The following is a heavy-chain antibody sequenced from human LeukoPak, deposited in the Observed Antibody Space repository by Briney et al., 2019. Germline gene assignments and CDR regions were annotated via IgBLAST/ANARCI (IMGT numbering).Heavy chain of an antibody. V-gene: IGHV1-2*02. J-gene: IGHJ4*02. CDR3: ARGHGATYNYYDSSGYLY. CDR2: INPNSGGT. Sequence: ASVKVSYKASGYTFTGYYMHWVRQAPGQGLEWMGWINPNSGGTNYAQKFQGRVTMTRDTSISTAYMELSRLRSDDTAVYYCARGHGATYNYYDSSGYLYWGQGTLVTVSS. D-gene: IGHD3-22*01. CDR1: GYTFTGYY.